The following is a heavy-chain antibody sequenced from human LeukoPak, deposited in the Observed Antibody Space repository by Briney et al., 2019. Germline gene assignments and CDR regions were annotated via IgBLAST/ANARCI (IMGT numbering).Heavy chain of an antibody. Sequence: ASVKVSCKASGYTLTTNDINWLRQAAGHGLEWMGCMNPNNGETVYAQKFQGRVSMTMATSATAAYMELSSLRSEDTAVYYCARGRGPPTNYYYLDYWGPGTLVTVSS. J-gene: IGHJ4*02. CDR1: GYTLTTND. CDR2: MNPNNGET. CDR3: ARGRGPPTNYYYLDY. V-gene: IGHV1-8*02. D-gene: IGHD1-1*01.